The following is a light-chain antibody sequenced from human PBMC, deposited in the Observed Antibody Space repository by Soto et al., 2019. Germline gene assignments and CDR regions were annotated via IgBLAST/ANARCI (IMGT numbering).Light chain of an antibody. J-gene: IGKJ1*01. CDR3: QEYIQWPPGM. V-gene: IGKV3-15*01. CDR1: QFVSSR. CDR2: DTS. Sequence: EIVVTQSPATLSASPGERVTLSCRASQFVSSRLAWYQQRPGQVPRLLIYDTSTRAPGISARFSGSVSGTEFSLTISRLQSEDFAFYYGQEYIQWPPGMFGPGTKVDI.